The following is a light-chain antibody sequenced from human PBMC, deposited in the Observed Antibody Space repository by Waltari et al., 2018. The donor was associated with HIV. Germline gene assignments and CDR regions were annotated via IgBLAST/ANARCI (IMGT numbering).Light chain of an antibody. J-gene: IGLJ2*01. Sequence: QSALTQPASVSGSLGQSITISCTGTSSDIGSYNLVSWYQQYPGKAPKVIIYDVNKWPGGVSDRFSGFKAANPASLTIAGLQAEDGSDYYCCSYAGSTTFVIFGGGTKVTVL. CDR2: DVN. CDR1: SSDIGSYNL. CDR3: CSYAGSTTFVI. V-gene: IGLV2-23*02.